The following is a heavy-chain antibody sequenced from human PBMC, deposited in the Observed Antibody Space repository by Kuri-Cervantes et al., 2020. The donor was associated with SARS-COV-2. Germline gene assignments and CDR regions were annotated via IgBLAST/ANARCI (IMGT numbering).Heavy chain of an antibody. J-gene: IGHJ6*02. V-gene: IGHV3-74*01. CDR2: INSDGSST. D-gene: IGHD3-3*01. CDR1: GFTFSSYW. CDR3: ARDRYDFWSGLGYYYYGMDV. Sequence: LSLTCAASGFTFSSYWMHWVRQAPGKGLVWVSRINSDGSSTSYADSMKGRFTISRDNAKNTLYLQMNSLRAEDTAVYYCARDRYDFWSGLGYYYYGMDVWGQGTTVTVSS.